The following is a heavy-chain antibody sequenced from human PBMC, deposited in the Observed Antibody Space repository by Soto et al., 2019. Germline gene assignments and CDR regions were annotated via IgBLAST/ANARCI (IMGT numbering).Heavy chain of an antibody. D-gene: IGHD2-21*02. CDR2: IYYDESKT. Sequence: QVQLVESGGGVVQPGRSLRLSCAASGFTFSDYTMHWVRQAPGKGLQWVALIYYDESKTYYADSVKGRFTVSRDNSNNTLYLETNSLRAEDTGVYYCARGGGNQLGDCCDNWGQGTLVTVSS. CDR3: ARGGGNQLGDCCDN. CDR1: GFTFSDYT. V-gene: IGHV3-30*04. J-gene: IGHJ4*02.